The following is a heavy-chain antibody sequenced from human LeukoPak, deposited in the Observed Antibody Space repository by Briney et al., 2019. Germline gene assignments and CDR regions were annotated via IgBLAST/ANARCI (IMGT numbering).Heavy chain of an antibody. Sequence: PGGSLRLSCAASGFTFSDYYMSWIRQAPGKGLEWVSYISSSGSTIYYADSVKGRFTISRDNSKNTLYLQMNSLRAEDTAVYYCAKEGDFWSGYYWMDVWGQGTTVTVSS. CDR3: AKEGDFWSGYYWMDV. D-gene: IGHD3-3*01. J-gene: IGHJ6*02. CDR2: ISSSGSTI. CDR1: GFTFSDYY. V-gene: IGHV3-11*01.